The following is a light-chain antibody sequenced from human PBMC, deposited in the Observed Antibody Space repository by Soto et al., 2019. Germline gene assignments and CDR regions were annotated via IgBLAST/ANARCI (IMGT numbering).Light chain of an antibody. CDR3: CSYAGSSTYV. V-gene: IGLV2-23*01. CDR1: SSDVGSYNL. CDR2: EGG. J-gene: IGLJ1*01. Sequence: QSVLTQPASVSGSPGQSITISCTGTSSDVGSYNLVSWYQQHPGKAPKLMIYEGGKRPSGVSDRFSGSKSGNTASLTISGLQAEDDADYYCCSYAGSSTYVFGTGTKVT.